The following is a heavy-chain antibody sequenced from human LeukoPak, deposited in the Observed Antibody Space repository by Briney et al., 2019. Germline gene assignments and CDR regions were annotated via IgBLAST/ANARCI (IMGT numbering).Heavy chain of an antibody. D-gene: IGHD6-25*01. Sequence: ASVKVSCKASGGTFSSYTISWVRQAPGQGLEWMGRSIPILGIANYAQKFQGRVTITADKSTSTAYMELSSLRSDDTAVYYCARAATADYWFDPWGQGTLVTVSS. J-gene: IGHJ5*02. CDR1: GGTFSSYT. CDR3: ARAATADYWFDP. CDR2: SIPILGIA. V-gene: IGHV1-69*02.